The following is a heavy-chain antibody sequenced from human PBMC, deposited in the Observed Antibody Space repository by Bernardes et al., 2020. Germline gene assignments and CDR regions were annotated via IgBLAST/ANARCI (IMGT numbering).Heavy chain of an antibody. CDR2: IRSKANNYAT. Sequence: GGSLRLSCAASGFTFSGSAMHWVRQASGKGLEWVGRIRSKANNYATAYAASVKGRFTISRDDSKNTAYLQMSSLKTEDTAVYYCTRGSSSLDPWGQGTLVTVSS. CDR3: TRGSSSLDP. J-gene: IGHJ5*02. CDR1: GFTFSGSA. V-gene: IGHV3-73*01. D-gene: IGHD6-6*01.